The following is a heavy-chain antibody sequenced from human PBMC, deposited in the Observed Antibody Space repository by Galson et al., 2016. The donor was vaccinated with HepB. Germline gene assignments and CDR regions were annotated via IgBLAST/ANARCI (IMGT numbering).Heavy chain of an antibody. J-gene: IGHJ3*02. CDR1: DDSISNYY. V-gene: IGHV4-59*01. Sequence: ETLSLTCTVSDDSISNYYWNWIRQPPGKGLEWIGYIHYSGSSKCNPPLKSRVTMSVGTSKNQFSLRLSSVTAADTAVYYCARWGTYSEKHAFDIWGQGTMVTVSS. CDR3: ARWGTYSEKHAFDI. D-gene: IGHD3-16*01. CDR2: IHYSGSS.